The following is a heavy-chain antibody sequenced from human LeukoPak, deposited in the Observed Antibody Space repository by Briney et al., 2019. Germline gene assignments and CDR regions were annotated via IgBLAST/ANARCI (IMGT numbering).Heavy chain of an antibody. D-gene: IGHD2-15*01. CDR3: AREVGHYYGMDV. CDR1: GFTFSSYW. V-gene: IGHV3-74*01. Sequence: GGSLRLSCAASGFTFSSYWMHWVRQAPGKGLVWVSHINSDGSNTNYVDYVKGRFTISRDNAKNTLYLQLNSLRAEDTAVYYCAREVGHYYGMDVWGQGTAVTVSS. J-gene: IGHJ6*02. CDR2: INSDGSNT.